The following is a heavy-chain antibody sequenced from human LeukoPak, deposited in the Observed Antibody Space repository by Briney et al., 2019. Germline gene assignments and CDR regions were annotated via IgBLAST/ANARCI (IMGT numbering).Heavy chain of an antibody. J-gene: IGHJ4*02. D-gene: IGHD1-14*01. CDR2: ISDGGATT. V-gene: IGHV3-23*01. CDR3: AKVGTGDLFRALDY. CDR1: GFTFSSYA. Sequence: PGGSLRLSCAASGFTFSSYAMSWVRQAPGKGLEWVSAISDGGATTYYADSVQGRFTISRDYSKNTLFLQMNSLRADDTAVYYCAKVGTGDLFRALDYWGQGTLVTVSS.